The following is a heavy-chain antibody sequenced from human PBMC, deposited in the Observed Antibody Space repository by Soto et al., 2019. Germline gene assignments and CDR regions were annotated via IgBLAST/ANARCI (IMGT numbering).Heavy chain of an antibody. D-gene: IGHD5-18*01. CDR3: ARLSYGNRKIDY. CDR1: GGSISSSYY. V-gene: IGHV4-39*01. Sequence: SETLSLTCTVSGGSISSSYYWGWIRQPPGKGLEWIGSIYYSGSTYYNPSLKSRVTISVDTSKNQFSLKLSSVTAADTAVYYCARLSYGNRKIDYWGQGTLVTVSS. J-gene: IGHJ4*02. CDR2: IYYSGST.